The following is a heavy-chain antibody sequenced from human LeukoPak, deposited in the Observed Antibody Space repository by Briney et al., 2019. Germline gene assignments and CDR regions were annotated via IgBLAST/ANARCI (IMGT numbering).Heavy chain of an antibody. J-gene: IGHJ4*02. CDR3: ARVSSSWSHRRVLVYFDY. CDR2: IYYSGST. CDR1: GGSISSYY. V-gene: IGHV4-59*01. D-gene: IGHD6-13*01. Sequence: PSETLSLTCTVSGGSISSYYWSWIRQPPGKGLEWIGYIYYSGSTNYNPSLKSRVTISVDTSKNQFSLKLSSVTAADTAVYYCARVSSSWSHRRVLVYFDYWGQGTLVTVSS.